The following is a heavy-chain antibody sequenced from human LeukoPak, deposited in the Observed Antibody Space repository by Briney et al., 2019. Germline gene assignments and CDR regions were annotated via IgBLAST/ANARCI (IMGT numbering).Heavy chain of an antibody. CDR2: ISGSGGST. D-gene: IGHD3-22*01. V-gene: IGHV3-23*01. Sequence: PGGSLRLSCAASGFTFSSYGMHWVRQAPGKGLEWVSAISGSGGSTYYADSVKGRFTISRDNSKNTLYLQMNSLRAEDTAVYYCARGAYYYDSSGYYPLDYWGQGTLVTVSS. CDR1: GFTFSSYG. CDR3: ARGAYYYDSSGYYPLDY. J-gene: IGHJ4*02.